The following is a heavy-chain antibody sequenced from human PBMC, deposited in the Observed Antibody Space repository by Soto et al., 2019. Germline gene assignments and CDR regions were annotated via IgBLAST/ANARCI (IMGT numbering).Heavy chain of an antibody. J-gene: IGHJ4*02. V-gene: IGHV3-7*03. CDR1: GFTLSDYW. Sequence: EVQLVESGGGLVQPGGPLRLSCAASGFTLSDYWMSWVRQAPGKGLEWVGNIKGDGSATHYVDSVKGRFTISRDSAENSIHLQINNLRAEDTAMYYCARDPVTADWGQGTLVTVSS. CDR2: IKGDGSAT. CDR3: ARDPVTAD.